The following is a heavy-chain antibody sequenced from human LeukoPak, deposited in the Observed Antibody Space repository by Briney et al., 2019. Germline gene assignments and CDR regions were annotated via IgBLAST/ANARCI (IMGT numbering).Heavy chain of an antibody. CDR3: ARGQGVYGDYYSRGMDV. Sequence: GESLKISCKGSGYSFTSYWISWVRQMPGKGLEWMGRIDPSDSYTNYSPSFQGHVTISADKSISTAYLQWSSLKASDTAMYYCARGQGVYGDYYSRGMDVWGQGTTVTVSS. V-gene: IGHV5-10-1*01. D-gene: IGHD4-17*01. J-gene: IGHJ6*02. CDR2: IDPSDSYT. CDR1: GYSFTSYW.